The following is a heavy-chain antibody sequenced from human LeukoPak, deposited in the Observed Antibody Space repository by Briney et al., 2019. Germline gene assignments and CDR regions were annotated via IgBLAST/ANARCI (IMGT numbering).Heavy chain of an antibody. CDR2: MKEDGSEK. J-gene: IGHJ4*02. D-gene: IGHD6-13*01. CDR3: ARLRYSSTWLFDY. Sequence: PGGSLRLSCVASGFIFSSYWMSWVRQAPGKGLGWVANMKEDGSEKYYVDSVKGRFTISRDNAKSSLYLQMNSLRAEDTAVYYCARLRYSSTWLFDYWGQGTLVTVSS. V-gene: IGHV3-7*01. CDR1: GFIFSSYW.